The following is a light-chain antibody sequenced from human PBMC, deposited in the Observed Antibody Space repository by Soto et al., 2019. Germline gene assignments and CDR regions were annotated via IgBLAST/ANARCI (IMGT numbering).Light chain of an antibody. CDR3: QQYAVSPLT. CDR1: QSVAKNY. CDR2: DAS. V-gene: IGKV3-20*01. J-gene: IGKJ4*01. Sequence: DIGLTQSPATLSLSPGDRVTLSCRASQSVAKNYLAWFQHKPGQAPRLLIWDASSRATGIPDRFSGSGSGTDFTLTVSRLEPEDFAVYYCQQYAVSPLTFGGGTKVDIK.